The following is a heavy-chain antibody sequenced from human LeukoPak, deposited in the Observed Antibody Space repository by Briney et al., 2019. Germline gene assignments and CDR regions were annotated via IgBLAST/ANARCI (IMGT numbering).Heavy chain of an antibody. CDR1: GFTYTDYW. Sequence: GGSLRLSCAGSGFTYTDYWMHWFRQAPGKGPVWVSCINPDGTIIDYADSVKGRFRISRDNAKNLLYLQMNGLRADDTAVYYCAKDLSWNTADRWGQGILVTVSS. D-gene: IGHD5-18*01. J-gene: IGHJ5*02. CDR2: INPDGTII. CDR3: AKDLSWNTADR. V-gene: IGHV3-74*01.